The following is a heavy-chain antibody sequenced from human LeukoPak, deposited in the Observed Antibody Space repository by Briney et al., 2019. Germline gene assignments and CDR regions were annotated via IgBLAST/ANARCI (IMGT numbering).Heavy chain of an antibody. V-gene: IGHV1-18*01. CDR1: GYTFSSYG. D-gene: IGHD3-22*01. J-gene: IGHJ5*02. CDR3: ARQGYYDSSGLNWFDP. Sequence: ASVKVSCKASGYTFSSYGINWVRQAPGQGLEWMGWISAYNGNTNYAQKLQGRVTMTTDTSTSTAYMELRSLRSDDTAVYYCARQGYYDSSGLNWFDPWGQGTLVTVSS. CDR2: ISAYNGNT.